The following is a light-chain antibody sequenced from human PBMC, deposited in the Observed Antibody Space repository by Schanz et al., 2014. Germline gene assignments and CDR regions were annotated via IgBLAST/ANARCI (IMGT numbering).Light chain of an antibody. V-gene: IGKV3-20*01. CDR2: GAS. CDR1: QSIGHY. Sequence: EIVMTQSPATLSVSPGERATLSCRASQSIGHYLAWYQQKPGQAPRLLIYGASSRATGIPDRFSGSGSGTDFTLTISRLEPEDFAVYYCQQYGSSPSTFGQGTKVEI. CDR3: QQYGSSPST. J-gene: IGKJ1*01.